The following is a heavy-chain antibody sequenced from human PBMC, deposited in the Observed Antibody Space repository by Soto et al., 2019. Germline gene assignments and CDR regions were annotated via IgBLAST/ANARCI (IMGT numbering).Heavy chain of an antibody. J-gene: IGHJ6*03. Sequence: GGSLRLSCAASGFTFSSYAMSWVRQAPGKGLEWVSAISGSGGSTYYADSVKGRFTISRDNSKNTLYLQMNSLRAEDTAVYYCAKGGGIAAAGEWYYYYYMDVWGKGTTVTVSS. D-gene: IGHD6-13*01. V-gene: IGHV3-23*01. CDR2: ISGSGGST. CDR3: AKGGGIAAAGEWYYYYYMDV. CDR1: GFTFSSYA.